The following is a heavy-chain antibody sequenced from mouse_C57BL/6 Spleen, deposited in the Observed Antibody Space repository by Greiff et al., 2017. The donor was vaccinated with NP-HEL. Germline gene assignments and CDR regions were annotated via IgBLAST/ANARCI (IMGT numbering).Heavy chain of an antibody. V-gene: IGHV7-3*01. Sequence: EVQRVESGGGLVQPGGSLSLSCAASGFTFTDYYMSWVRQPPGKALEWLGFIRNKANGYTTEYSASVKGRFTISRDNSQSILYLQMNALRAEDSATYYCARSSYDYDAMDYWGQGTSVTVSS. CDR3: ARSSYDYDAMDY. CDR1: GFTFTDYY. CDR2: IRNKANGYTT. D-gene: IGHD2-10*01. J-gene: IGHJ4*01.